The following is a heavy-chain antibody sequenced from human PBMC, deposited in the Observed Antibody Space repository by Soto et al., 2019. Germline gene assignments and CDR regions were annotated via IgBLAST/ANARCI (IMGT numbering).Heavy chain of an antibody. CDR1: GFSFSDYS. CDR2: MSIGGEKT. J-gene: IGHJ4*02. D-gene: IGHD1-1*01. V-gene: IGHV3-23*01. Sequence: EVQVFESGGGLVQPGGSLRLSCAASGFSFSDYSMAWVRQTPKKGLEWVSGMSIGGEKTFYIDSVKGRFIVSRDSSRDTVYFQMNRLRVEDTAVYYCARWNGYGDLWGQGTLVTVSS. CDR3: ARWNGYGDL.